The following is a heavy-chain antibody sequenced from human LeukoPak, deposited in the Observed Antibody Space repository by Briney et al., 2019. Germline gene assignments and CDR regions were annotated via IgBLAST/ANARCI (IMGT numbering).Heavy chain of an antibody. CDR2: ISSSSSYI. CDR3: AKERGVAVAVIDY. Sequence: GGSLRLSCAASGFTFSSYSMNWVRQAPGKGLEWVSSISSSSSYIYYADSVKGRFTISRDNAKNSLYLQMNSLRVEDTAVYYCAKERGVAVAVIDYWGQGTLVTVSS. V-gene: IGHV3-21*01. J-gene: IGHJ4*02. D-gene: IGHD6-19*01. CDR1: GFTFSSYS.